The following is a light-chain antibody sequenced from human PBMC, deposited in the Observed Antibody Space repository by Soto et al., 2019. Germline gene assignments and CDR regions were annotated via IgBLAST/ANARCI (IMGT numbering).Light chain of an antibody. V-gene: IGLV2-14*01. J-gene: IGLJ1*01. CDR3: SSFTSRHTYV. CDR2: DVS. Sequence: QSALTQPASVSGSPGQSTTISCTGTSSDIGGHNYVSWYQQLPGEAPKLIIYDVSDRPSGVSTRFSGSKSGNTASLTISGLRAEDEGDYYCSSFTSRHTYVFGTGTKLTVL. CDR1: SSDIGGHNY.